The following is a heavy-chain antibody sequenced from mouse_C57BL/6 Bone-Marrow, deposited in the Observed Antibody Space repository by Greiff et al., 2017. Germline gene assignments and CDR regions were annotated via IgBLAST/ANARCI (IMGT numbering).Heavy chain of an antibody. CDR2: INPNNGGT. Sequence: VQLQQSGPELVKPGASVKISCKASGYTFTDYYMNWVKQSHGKSLEWIGDINPNNGGTSYNQKFKGKATLTVDKSSSTAYMELRSLTSEDSAVYYCASGDYSNYVAMDYWGQGTSVTVSS. J-gene: IGHJ4*01. CDR3: ASGDYSNYVAMDY. V-gene: IGHV1-26*01. CDR1: GYTFTDYY. D-gene: IGHD2-5*01.